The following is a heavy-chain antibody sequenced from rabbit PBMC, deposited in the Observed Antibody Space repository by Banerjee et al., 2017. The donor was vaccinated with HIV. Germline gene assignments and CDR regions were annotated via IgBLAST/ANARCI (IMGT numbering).Heavy chain of an antibody. CDR1: GFSFSSGYD. J-gene: IGHJ4*01. V-gene: IGHV1S43*01. CDR3: ARTYSTSNYAFTL. D-gene: IGHD1-1*01. Sequence: QEQLEESGGDLVKPEGSLTLTCTASGFSFSSGYDMCWVRQAPGKGLEWIACIYTSSGSTWYASWVNGRFTISRSTSLNTVDLKMTSVTAADTATYFCARTYSTSNYAFTLWGPGTLVTVS. CDR2: IYTSSGST.